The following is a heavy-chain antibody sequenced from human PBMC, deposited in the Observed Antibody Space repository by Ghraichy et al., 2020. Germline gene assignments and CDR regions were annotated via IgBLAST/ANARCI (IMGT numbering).Heavy chain of an antibody. Sequence: GGSLRLSCAASGFTFDDYTMHWVRQAPGKGLEWVSLISWDGGSTYYADSVKGRFTISRDNSKNSLYLQMNSLRTEDTALYYCAKDGGYSYDLDYWGQGTLVTVSA. CDR2: ISWDGGST. J-gene: IGHJ4*02. CDR3: AKDGGYSYDLDY. D-gene: IGHD5-18*01. CDR1: GFTFDDYT. V-gene: IGHV3-43*01.